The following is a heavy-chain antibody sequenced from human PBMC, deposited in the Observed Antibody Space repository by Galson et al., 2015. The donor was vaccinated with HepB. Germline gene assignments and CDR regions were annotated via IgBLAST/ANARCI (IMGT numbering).Heavy chain of an antibody. CDR1: GFTFGDYD. J-gene: IGHJ4*02. CDR2: ISPASNHT. V-gene: IGHV3-11*06. D-gene: IGHD2-2*01. CDR3: ATTFYCNSASCYYFDF. Sequence: SLRLSCAAPGFTFGDYDMIWIRQAPGKGLEWISYISPASNHTDYADSVKGRFTISRDNAKNSLYLQMNSLRAEDTAVYYCATTFYCNSASCYYFDFWGLGTLVTVSS.